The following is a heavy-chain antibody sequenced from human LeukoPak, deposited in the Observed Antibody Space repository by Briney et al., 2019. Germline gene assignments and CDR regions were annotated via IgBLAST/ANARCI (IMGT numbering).Heavy chain of an antibody. CDR2: INHNSGGT. D-gene: IGHD3-16*02. CDR3: AREDVYVWGSYRYYGPFDY. J-gene: IGHJ4*02. V-gene: IGHV1-2*02. CDR1: GYTFTGYY. Sequence: ASVKVSCKASGYTFTGYYMHWVRQAPGQGLEWMGWINHNSGGTNYAQKFQGRVTMTRDTSISTAYMELSRLRSDDTAVYYCAREDVYVWGSYRYYGPFDYWGQGTLVTVSS.